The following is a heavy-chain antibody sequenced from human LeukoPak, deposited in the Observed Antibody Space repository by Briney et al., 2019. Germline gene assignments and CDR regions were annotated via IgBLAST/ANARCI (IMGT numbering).Heavy chain of an antibody. J-gene: IGHJ4*02. CDR1: GGSISSGSYY. Sequence: PSQTLSLTYTVSGGSISSGSYYWSWIRQPAGKGLEWIGRIYTSGSTNYNPSLKSRVTISVDTSKNQFSLKLSSVTAADTAVYYCARGPGGSSSSDFDYWGRGTLVTVSS. V-gene: IGHV4-61*02. CDR2: IYTSGST. D-gene: IGHD6-6*01. CDR3: ARGPGGSSSSDFDY.